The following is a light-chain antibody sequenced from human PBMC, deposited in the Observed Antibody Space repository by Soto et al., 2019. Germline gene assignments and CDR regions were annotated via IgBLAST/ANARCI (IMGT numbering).Light chain of an antibody. V-gene: IGKV3-11*01. CDR1: QSIRTS. CDR2: DAS. Sequence: EVVLTQSPATLSLSPGERATLSCRASQSIRTSLAWYQQKPGQAPRLVIFDASNRANGVPARFGGSGSGTDFTLTINSLEPEDFAVYYCQQRNVWPPITFGQGTLLEI. J-gene: IGKJ5*01. CDR3: QQRNVWPPIT.